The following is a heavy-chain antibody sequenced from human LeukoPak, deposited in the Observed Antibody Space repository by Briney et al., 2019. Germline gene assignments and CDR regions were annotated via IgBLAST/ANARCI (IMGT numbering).Heavy chain of an antibody. CDR2: ISGSGGST. D-gene: IGHD3-10*02. Sequence: GGSLRLSCAASGSTFSNYAMSCVRQAPGGWLEWVSRISGSGGSTNYADSGKGRLTTSRDPSKNTLFLQMNSLRVEDTAVYYCAKGWMFGDLLNCWGQGTLVTVSS. J-gene: IGHJ4*02. V-gene: IGHV3-23*01. CDR3: AKGWMFGDLLNC. CDR1: GSTFSNYA.